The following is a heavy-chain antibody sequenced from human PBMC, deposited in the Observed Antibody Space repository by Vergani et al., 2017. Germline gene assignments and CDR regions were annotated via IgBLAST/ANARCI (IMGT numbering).Heavy chain of an antibody. Sequence: QVQLVQSGAEVKKPGASVKVSCKASGYTFTKFGITWVRQAPGQGLQWMGWISAYNANTNFAQKLQGRVFMTTDTSTRTAYMELRSLRSDDTAVYYCAREGGQTALDLWGEGTLVTVSS. CDR3: AREGGQTALDL. CDR2: ISAYNANT. J-gene: IGHJ4*02. CDR1: GYTFTKFG. V-gene: IGHV1-18*01. D-gene: IGHD5-18*01.